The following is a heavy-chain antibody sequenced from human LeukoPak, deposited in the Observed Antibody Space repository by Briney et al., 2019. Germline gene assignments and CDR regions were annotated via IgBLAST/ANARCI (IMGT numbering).Heavy chain of an antibody. D-gene: IGHD6-6*01. CDR2: ISVNNGNT. CDR1: GYAFSSYG. Sequence: ASVKVSCKASGYAFSSYGISWVRQAPGQGLEWMGWISVNNGNTHYAQKFQGRVTITADESTSTAYMELSSLRSEDTAVYYCARRAPYGSSSSEYFQHWGQGTLVTVSS. J-gene: IGHJ1*01. CDR3: ARRAPYGSSSSEYFQH. V-gene: IGHV1-18*01.